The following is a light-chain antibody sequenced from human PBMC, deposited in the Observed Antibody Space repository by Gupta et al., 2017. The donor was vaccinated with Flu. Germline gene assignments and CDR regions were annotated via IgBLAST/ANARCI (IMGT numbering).Light chain of an antibody. V-gene: IGKV3-11*01. CDR3: QQRGNWPPIT. CDR1: PSVGQH. CDR2: ATS. Sequence: DTVLTQSPPTLSLSPGERATLSCRASPSVGQHLAWFQQKPGQAPRLLIYATSTRATGVPARFSGSGSGTDFTLTISSLEAEDSAVYYCQQRGNWPPITFGQGTRLEIK. J-gene: IGKJ5*01.